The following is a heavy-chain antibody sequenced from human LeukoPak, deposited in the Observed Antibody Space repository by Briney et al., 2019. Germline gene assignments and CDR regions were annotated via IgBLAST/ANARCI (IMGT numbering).Heavy chain of an antibody. J-gene: IGHJ4*02. V-gene: IGHV3-21*01. CDR1: GFTFSSYS. CDR2: ISTSNNYT. CDR3: ARATGYSSGWENFFDY. D-gene: IGHD6-19*01. Sequence: GGSLRLSCAASGFTFSSYSMNWVRQAPGKGLEWVSSISTSNNYTSYADSVKGRFTIPRDNAKNSLYLQMNSLRAEDTALYFCARATGYSSGWENFFDYWGQGTLVTVSS.